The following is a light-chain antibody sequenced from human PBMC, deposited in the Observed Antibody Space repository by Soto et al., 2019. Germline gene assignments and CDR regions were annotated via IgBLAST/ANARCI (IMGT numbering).Light chain of an antibody. CDR3: QQYYSSPSWT. Sequence: DIVMTQSPDSLAVSLGERATINCKSSQSVLYSSNNKNYLAWYQQKPGQPPKLLIYWASTRESGVPDRFSGSGSVTDFTLTISSLQAEDVAVYYCQQYYSSPSWTFGQGTKVDIK. J-gene: IGKJ1*01. CDR2: WAS. CDR1: QSVLYSSNNKNY. V-gene: IGKV4-1*01.